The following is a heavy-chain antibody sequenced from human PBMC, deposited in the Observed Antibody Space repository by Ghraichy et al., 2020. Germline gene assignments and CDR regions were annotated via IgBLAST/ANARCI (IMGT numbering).Heavy chain of an antibody. CDR1: GGSISSYY. D-gene: IGHD3-3*01. J-gene: IGHJ4*02. V-gene: IGHV4-59*08. CDR3: ARHFGDFWSGYYTRYFDY. Sequence: TLSLTCTVSGGSISSYYWSWIRQPPGKGLEWIGYIYYSGSTNYNPSLKSRVTISVDTSKNQFSLKLSSVTAADTAVYYCARHFGDFWSGYYTRYFDYWGQGTLVTVSS. CDR2: IYYSGST.